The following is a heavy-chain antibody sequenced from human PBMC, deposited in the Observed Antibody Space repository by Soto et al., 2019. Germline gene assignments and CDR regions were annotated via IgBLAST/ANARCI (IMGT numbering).Heavy chain of an antibody. Sequence: GGSLRLSCAASGFTVSSNYMSWVRQAPGKGLEWVSVIYSGGSTYYADSVKGRFTISRDNSKNTLYLQMNSLRAEDTAVYYCARAVVEMATKKIYWYFDLWGRGTLVTVSS. CDR3: ARAVVEMATKKIYWYFDL. CDR2: IYSGGST. J-gene: IGHJ2*01. V-gene: IGHV3-53*01. CDR1: GFTVSSNY. D-gene: IGHD5-12*01.